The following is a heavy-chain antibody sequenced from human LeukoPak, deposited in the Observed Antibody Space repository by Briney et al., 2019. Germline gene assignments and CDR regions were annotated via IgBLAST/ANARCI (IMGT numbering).Heavy chain of an antibody. CDR1: GFTFSSYG. CDR2: IWYDGSNK. V-gene: IGHV3-33*06. Sequence: PGGSLRLSCAASGFTFSSYGMHWVRQAPGKGLEWVAVIWYDGSNKYYADSVKGRFTNSRDNSKNTLYLQMNSLRAEDTAVYYCAKEWSTNWFDPWGQGTLVTVSS. D-gene: IGHD2/OR15-2a*01. J-gene: IGHJ5*02. CDR3: AKEWSTNWFDP.